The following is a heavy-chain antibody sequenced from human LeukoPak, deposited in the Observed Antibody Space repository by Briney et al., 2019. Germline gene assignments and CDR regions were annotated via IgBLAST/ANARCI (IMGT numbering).Heavy chain of an antibody. Sequence: GASVKVSCKASGYTFTSYGISWVRQAPGQGLEWTGWISAYNGNTNYAQKLQGRVTMTTDTSTSTAYMELRSLRSDDTAVYYCARVAGYYDKPYGPDYYMDVWGKGTTVTISS. J-gene: IGHJ6*03. CDR2: ISAYNGNT. CDR1: GYTFTSYG. CDR3: ARVAGYYDKPYGPDYYMDV. D-gene: IGHD3-22*01. V-gene: IGHV1-18*01.